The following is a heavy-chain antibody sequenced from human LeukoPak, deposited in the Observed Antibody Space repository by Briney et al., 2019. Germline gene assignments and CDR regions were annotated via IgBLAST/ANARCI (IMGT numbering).Heavy chain of an antibody. J-gene: IGHJ5*02. V-gene: IGHV4-39*01. D-gene: IGHD3-3*01. CDR1: GGSISSSSYY. CDR3: ARRKYDFWSGYYEGRHWFDP. CDR2: IYYSGST. Sequence: SETLSLTCTVSGGSISSSSYYWGWIRQPPGKGLEWIGSIYYSGSTYYNPSLKSRVTISVDTSKNQFSLKLSSVTAADTAVYYCARRKYDFWSGYYEGRHWFDPWGQGTLVTVSS.